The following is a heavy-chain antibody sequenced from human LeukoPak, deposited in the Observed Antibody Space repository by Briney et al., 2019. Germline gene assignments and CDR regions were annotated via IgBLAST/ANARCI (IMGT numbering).Heavy chain of an antibody. J-gene: IGHJ6*03. D-gene: IGHD6-13*01. CDR2: ISSSGSTI. V-gene: IGHV3-48*03. Sequence: RAGGSLRLSCAASGFTFSSYEMNWVRQAPGKGLEWVSYISSSGSTIYYADSVKGRFTISRDNAKNLLYLQMNSLRAEDTAVYYCASGAAAGVYYYYYMDVWGKGTTVTISS. CDR3: ASGAAAGVYYYYYMDV. CDR1: GFTFSSYE.